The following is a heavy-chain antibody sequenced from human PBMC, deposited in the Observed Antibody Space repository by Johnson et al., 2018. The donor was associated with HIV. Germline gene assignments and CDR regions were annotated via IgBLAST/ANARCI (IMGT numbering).Heavy chain of an antibody. CDR2: ISYDGSNK. J-gene: IGHJ3*02. CDR1: GFTFNSYA. Sequence: QMQLVESGGGVVQPGRSLRLSCAASGFTFNSYALHWVRQAPGKGLEWVAIISYDGSNKYYADSVKGRFTISRDNSKNTLHLQMNSLRAEDTAVYYCAKGADYADYEGAFDIWGQGTMVTVSS. V-gene: IGHV3-30*14. D-gene: IGHD4-17*01. CDR3: AKGADYADYEGAFDI.